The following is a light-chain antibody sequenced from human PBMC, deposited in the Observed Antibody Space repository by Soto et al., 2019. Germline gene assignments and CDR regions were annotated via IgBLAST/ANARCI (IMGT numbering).Light chain of an antibody. CDR3: YSMADNNPL. Sequence: SYELTQPSSVSVSPGQTARIPCSGDILAKKYSRWFQQKPGQAPVLVIYKDRERPSGIPERFSASSSGTTVTLTITGAQVDDEADYYCYSMADNNPLFGGGTKLTVL. CDR1: ILAKKY. V-gene: IGLV3-27*01. J-gene: IGLJ2*01. CDR2: KDR.